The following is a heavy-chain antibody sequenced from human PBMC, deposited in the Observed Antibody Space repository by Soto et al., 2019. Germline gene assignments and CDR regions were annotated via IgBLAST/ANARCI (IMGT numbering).Heavy chain of an antibody. Sequence: WGSLRLSCSASGFTFSTYSINWFRPAPGKGLEWISYISDNSSVIYYADAVKGRFTIPRDNAKNSLYLQMNSLRDEDTAVYYCARDRDAYCSKGICSGPYFDYWGQGTLVTVSS. CDR1: GFTFSTYS. V-gene: IGHV3-48*02. D-gene: IGHD2-8*01. CDR3: ARDRDAYCSKGICSGPYFDY. J-gene: IGHJ4*02. CDR2: ISDNSSVI.